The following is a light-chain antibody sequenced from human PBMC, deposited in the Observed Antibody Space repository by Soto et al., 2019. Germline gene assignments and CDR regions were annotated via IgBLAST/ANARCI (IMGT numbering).Light chain of an antibody. CDR1: TGAVTTXXY. Sequence: QAVVTQEPSLTVSPGGTVTLXCXXSTGAVTTXXYPNWFQQKPGQAPRALIYSTNTKYSWTPARFAGSLVGGKATLTLSGXQPEDEADYYCLLYYDAVWVFGGGTKLTVL. V-gene: IGLV7-43*01. J-gene: IGLJ3*02. CDR3: LLYYDAVWV. CDR2: STN.